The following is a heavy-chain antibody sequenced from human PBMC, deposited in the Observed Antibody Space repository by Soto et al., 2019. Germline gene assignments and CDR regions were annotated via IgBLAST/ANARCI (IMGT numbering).Heavy chain of an antibody. Sequence: QVQLVQSGAEVKKPGASVKVSCKASGYTFTSYAMHWVRQAPGQRREWMGWINAGNGNTKYSQKFQGRVTITRDTSASTAYMELGSLRSEDTAVYYCARRLIYGDYLSFDYWGQGTLVTVSS. CDR1: GYTFTSYA. V-gene: IGHV1-3*01. J-gene: IGHJ4*02. CDR3: ARRLIYGDYLSFDY. D-gene: IGHD4-17*01. CDR2: INAGNGNT.